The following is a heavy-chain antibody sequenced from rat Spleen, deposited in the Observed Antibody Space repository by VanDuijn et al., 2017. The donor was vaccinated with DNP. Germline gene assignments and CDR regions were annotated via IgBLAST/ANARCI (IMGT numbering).Heavy chain of an antibody. J-gene: IGHJ2*01. CDR2: ISYDGSST. CDR3: ASLYGYNYFDC. CDR1: GFTFSDYY. Sequence: EVQLVESGGGLVQPGRSLKLSCAPSGFTFSDYYMAWVRQAPTKGLEWVATISYDGSSTFYRDSVKGRFTISRDNAKNTLYLQMDSLRSEDTATYYCASLYGYNYFDCWGQGVMVTVSS. D-gene: IGHD1-9*01. V-gene: IGHV5-7*01.